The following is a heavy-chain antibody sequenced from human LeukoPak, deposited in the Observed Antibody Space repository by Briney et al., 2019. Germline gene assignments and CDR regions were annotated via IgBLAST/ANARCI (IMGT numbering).Heavy chain of an antibody. Sequence: ASVMVSCKASGYTFTGYYIHWVRQAPGQGLEWMGWINPNSGGTHYAQNFQGRVLMTRDTSISTVYMELSSLRSEDTAVYYCARDDSSGYYYDYWGQGTLVTVSS. CDR1: GYTFTGYY. CDR3: ARDDSSGYYYDY. CDR2: INPNSGGT. D-gene: IGHD3-22*01. V-gene: IGHV1-2*02. J-gene: IGHJ4*02.